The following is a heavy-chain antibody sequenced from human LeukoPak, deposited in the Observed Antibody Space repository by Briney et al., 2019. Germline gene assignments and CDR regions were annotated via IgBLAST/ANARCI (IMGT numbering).Heavy chain of an antibody. V-gene: IGHV1-69*05. J-gene: IGHJ6*03. Sequence: GASVKVSCKASGGTFSNYAISWVRQAPGQGLEWMGGIIPIFGTANYAQKLQGRVTMTTDTSTSTAYMELRSLRSDDTAVYYCARVRDYGSGSYYSYYYYYMDVWGKGTTVTISS. CDR2: IIPIFGTA. CDR1: GGTFSNYA. D-gene: IGHD3-10*01. CDR3: ARVRDYGSGSYYSYYYYYMDV.